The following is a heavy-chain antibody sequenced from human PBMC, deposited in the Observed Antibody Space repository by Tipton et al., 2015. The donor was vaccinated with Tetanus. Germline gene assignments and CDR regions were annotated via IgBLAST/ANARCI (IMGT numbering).Heavy chain of an antibody. D-gene: IGHD3-3*01. CDR2: ISYSGST. J-gene: IGHJ4*02. CDR1: GGSLFSGSFY. Sequence: TLSLTCTVSGGSLFSGSFYWAWIRQPPGKGLEWLAYISYSGSTNSNYALKSRITISRDTSKNQISLKLTSVTAADTAVYYCARANYNFPKKGPFDSWGQGTLVIVSS. V-gene: IGHV4-61*01. CDR3: ARANYNFPKKGPFDS.